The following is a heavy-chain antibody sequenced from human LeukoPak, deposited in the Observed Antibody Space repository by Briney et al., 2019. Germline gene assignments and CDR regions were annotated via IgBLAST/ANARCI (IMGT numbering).Heavy chain of an antibody. CDR2: ISAYNGNT. J-gene: IGHJ6*03. CDR3: ARAVGKYYDFWSGLGVHYYMDV. D-gene: IGHD3-3*01. V-gene: IGHV1-18*01. CDR1: GYTFTSYG. Sequence: ASVKVSCKASGYTFTSYGISWVRQAPGQGLEWMGWISAYNGNTNYAQKLQGRVTMTTDTSTSTAYMELRSLRSDDTAVYYCARAVGKYYDFWSGLGVHYYMDVWGKGTTVTVSS.